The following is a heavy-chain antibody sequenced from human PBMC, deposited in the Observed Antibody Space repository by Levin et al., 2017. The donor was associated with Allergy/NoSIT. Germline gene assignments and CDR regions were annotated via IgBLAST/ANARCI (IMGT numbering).Heavy chain of an antibody. CDR1: GFTFSNYY. D-gene: IGHD2-2*01. CDR2: VISDGSIT. V-gene: IGHV3-74*01. CDR3: ARGGCSSTSCLDN. J-gene: IGHJ4*02. Sequence: SCAASGFTFSNYYMHWVRQAPGKGLVWVSRVISDGSITDYADSVQGRFTISSDNARNTLYLQMNSLRAEDTAVYHCARGGCSSTSCLDNWGQGILVTVSS.